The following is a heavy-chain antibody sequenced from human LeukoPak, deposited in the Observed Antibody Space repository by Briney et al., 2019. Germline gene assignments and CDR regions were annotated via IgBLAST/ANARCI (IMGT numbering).Heavy chain of an antibody. CDR2: IKQNGSEK. CDR1: GFTFSSYA. V-gene: IGHV3-7*04. CDR3: ARDMIILQS. Sequence: PGGSLRLSCAASGFTFSSYAMTWVRQAPGKGLEWVANIKQNGSEKYYVDSVKGRFTISRDNAKKSLYLQMNSLRAEDTAVCFCARDMIILQSWGQGTLVTVSS. J-gene: IGHJ5*02. D-gene: IGHD3-16*01.